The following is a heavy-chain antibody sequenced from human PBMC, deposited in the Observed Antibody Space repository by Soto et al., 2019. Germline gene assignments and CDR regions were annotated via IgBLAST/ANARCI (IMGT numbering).Heavy chain of an antibody. CDR1: GYTFTSYD. CDR3: ARAIRYCSGMRCSFYYFDH. V-gene: IGHV1-8*01. J-gene: IGHJ4*02. D-gene: IGHD2-15*01. Sequence: ASVKVSCEASGYTFTSYDINWVRQASGQGLEWMGWMDPNSGNTVFAQNFQGRVTMARNTSVTTAYMELSSLRSEDTAVYYCARAIRYCSGMRCSFYYFDHWGQGTLVTVSS. CDR2: MDPNSGNT.